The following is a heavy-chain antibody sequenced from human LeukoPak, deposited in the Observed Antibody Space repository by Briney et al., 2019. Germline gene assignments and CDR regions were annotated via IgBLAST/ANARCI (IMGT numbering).Heavy chain of an antibody. Sequence: ASETLSLTCTVSGYSISTGYYWGWIRQPPGKGLEWIGSIYHSGTTYYNPSLKSRVTISVDTSKNQFSLKLSSVTAADTAVYYCARSYGKWLVNYYYYMDVWGKGTTVTISS. D-gene: IGHD6-19*01. CDR1: GYSISTGYY. V-gene: IGHV4-38-2*02. J-gene: IGHJ6*03. CDR3: ARSYGKWLVNYYYYMDV. CDR2: IYHSGTT.